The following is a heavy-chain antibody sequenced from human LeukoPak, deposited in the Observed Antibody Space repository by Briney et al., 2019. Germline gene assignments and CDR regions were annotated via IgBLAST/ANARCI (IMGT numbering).Heavy chain of an antibody. V-gene: IGHV3-23*01. D-gene: IGHD4-23*01. Sequence: GGSLRLSCVASGFTFSKYTMSWVRQAPGKGLEWVSGIYGGGSGSTFYAESVKGRFTISRDNSKNTLYLQMNSLRAEDTAVYYCAKVNRERPLKDYGGNSGYDYWGQGTLVTVSS. CDR3: AKVNRERPLKDYGGNSGYDY. CDR2: IYGGGSGST. CDR1: GFTFSKYT. J-gene: IGHJ4*02.